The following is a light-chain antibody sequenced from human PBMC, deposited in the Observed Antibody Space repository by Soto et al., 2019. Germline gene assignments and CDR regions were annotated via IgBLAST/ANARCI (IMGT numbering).Light chain of an antibody. V-gene: IGKV1-5*01. Sequence: GDRVTITCRASQSISSWLAWYQQKPGKAPKLLIYDASSLESGVPSRFSGSGSGTEFTLTISSLQPEDIATYYCQQYSHLITFGQGTRLEIK. CDR2: DAS. J-gene: IGKJ5*01. CDR3: QQYSHLIT. CDR1: QSISSW.